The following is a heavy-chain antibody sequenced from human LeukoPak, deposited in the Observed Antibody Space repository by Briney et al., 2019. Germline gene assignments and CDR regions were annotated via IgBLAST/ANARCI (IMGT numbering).Heavy chain of an antibody. CDR1: GFTVSSKY. V-gene: IGHV3-66*01. CDR3: AKSRSGSANWALQIFDN. D-gene: IGHD1-1*01. J-gene: IGHJ4*02. Sequence: GGSLRLSCAASGFTVSSKYMSWVRQAPGKGLEWVSVIYSDGSTYYADSVKGRFTISRDNSKNSLFVQMNSLRAEDTAVYFCAKSRSGSANWALQIFDNWGQGTLVTVSS. CDR2: IYSDGST.